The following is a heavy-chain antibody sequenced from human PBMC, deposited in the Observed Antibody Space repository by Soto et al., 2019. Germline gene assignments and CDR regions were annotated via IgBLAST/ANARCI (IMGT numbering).Heavy chain of an antibody. D-gene: IGHD2-2*01. CDR1: GFTFSSYG. V-gene: IGHV3-30*18. Sequence: VGSLRLSCAASGFTFSSYGMHWGRQAPGKALESVAVISYDGSNKYYADSVKGRFTISRDNYKNTLYLQMNSLRAEDTAVYYCAKDRRYCSSTSCYQPYYYGMDVWGQGTTVTVSS. CDR3: AKDRRYCSSTSCYQPYYYGMDV. CDR2: ISYDGSNK. J-gene: IGHJ6*02.